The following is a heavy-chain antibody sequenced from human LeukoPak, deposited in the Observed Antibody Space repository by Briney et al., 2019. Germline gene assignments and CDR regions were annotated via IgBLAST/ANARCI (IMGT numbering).Heavy chain of an antibody. D-gene: IGHD6-19*01. Sequence: GGSLRLSCAASGFAFSFYAMSWLRQPPGKGLEWVSTINANSGTTSYAASVRGRFTISRDNSKNTLYLQVNTLRADDTATYYCAKPISGGLAVAADWFHPWGQGTLVVVSS. V-gene: IGHV3-23*01. CDR1: GFAFSFYA. J-gene: IGHJ5*01. CDR2: INANSGTT. CDR3: AKPISGGLAVAADWFHP.